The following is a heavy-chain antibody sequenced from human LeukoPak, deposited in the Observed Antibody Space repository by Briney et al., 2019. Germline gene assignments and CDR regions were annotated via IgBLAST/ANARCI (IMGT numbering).Heavy chain of an antibody. V-gene: IGHV3-48*02. CDR3: KGSSWYNYYYMDV. CDR2: ISSSSSSTI. CDR1: GFTFSNYA. J-gene: IGHJ6*03. D-gene: IGHD6-13*01. Sequence: GGSLRLSCAASGFTFSNYAMNWVRQAPGKGLEWVSYISSSSSSTIYYADSMKGRFTISRDNAKNSLYLQMNSLRDEDTAVYYCKGSSWYNYYYMDVWGKGTTVTVSS.